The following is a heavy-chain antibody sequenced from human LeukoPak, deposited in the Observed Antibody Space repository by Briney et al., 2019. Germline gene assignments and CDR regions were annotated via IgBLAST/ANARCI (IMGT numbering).Heavy chain of an antibody. V-gene: IGHV3-30*03. CDR3: AFSSYYLQGNYYYMDV. CDR2: ISYDGSNK. Sequence: GGSLRLSCAASGFSFNNYAMYWVRQAPGKGLEWVAVISYDGSNKYYADSVKGRFTISRDNSKNTLYLQMNSLRADDTAVYYCAFSSYYLQGNYYYMDVWGKGTTVTVSS. D-gene: IGHD1-26*01. CDR1: GFSFNNYA. J-gene: IGHJ6*03.